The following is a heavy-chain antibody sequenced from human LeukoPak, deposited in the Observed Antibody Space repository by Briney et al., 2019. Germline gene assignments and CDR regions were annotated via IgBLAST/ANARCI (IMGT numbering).Heavy chain of an antibody. CDR1: GYTFTSYA. CDR3: ARDSRQQLVPTYYFDY. V-gene: IGHV1-3*01. J-gene: IGHJ4*02. CDR2: INAGNGNT. D-gene: IGHD6-13*01. Sequence: ASVKVSCKASGYTFTSYAMHWVRQAPGQRLEWMGWINAGNGNTKYSQEFQGRVTITRDTSASTAYMELRSLRSDDTAVYYCARDSRQQLVPTYYFDYWGQGTLVTVSS.